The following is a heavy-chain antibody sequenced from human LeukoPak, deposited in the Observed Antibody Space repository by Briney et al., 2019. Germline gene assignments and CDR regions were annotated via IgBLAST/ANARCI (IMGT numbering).Heavy chain of an antibody. J-gene: IGHJ5*01. CDR3: AKYGVVLPPGSHIPHWFDF. D-gene: IGHD2-15*01. CDR1: GVSLSTTE. Sequence: GGSLRLSCAASGVSLSTTEINWVRQAPGKGLEWVSYILGTESVRNYADSVKGRFTISIDRAKNSVFLQMSSLRGDDTAVYYCAKYGVVLPPGSHIPHWFDFWGQGSLVTVSS. CDR2: ILGTESVR. V-gene: IGHV3-48*03.